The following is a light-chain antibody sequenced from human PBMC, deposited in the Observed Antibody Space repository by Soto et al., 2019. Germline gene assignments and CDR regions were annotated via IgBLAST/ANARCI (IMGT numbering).Light chain of an antibody. CDR1: SSDAGSYNY. CDR3: CSYTSSNTLVYV. Sequence: QSALTQPASVSGSPGQSITISCTGSSSDAGSYNYVSWYQHHPGEAPKLIIYDVNNRPSGVSNRFSGSKSGNTASLTISGLQAEDEADYYCCSYTSSNTLVYVFGTGTKVTV. J-gene: IGLJ1*01. V-gene: IGLV2-14*03. CDR2: DVN.